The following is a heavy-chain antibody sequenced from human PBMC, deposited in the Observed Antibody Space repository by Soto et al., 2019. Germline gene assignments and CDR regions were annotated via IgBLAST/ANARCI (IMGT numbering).Heavy chain of an antibody. V-gene: IGHV4-34*01. CDR1: GGSFSGYY. Sequence: QVQLQQWGGGLLMPSETLSLTCAVYGGSFSGYYWSWIRQPPGKGLEWIGEINHSGSTNYNPSLKSRVTISVDTSKNQFSLKLSSVTAADTAVYYCARDTAKYSSSLRGRWFDPWGQGTLVTVSS. D-gene: IGHD6-13*01. J-gene: IGHJ5*02. CDR3: ARDTAKYSSSLRGRWFDP. CDR2: INHSGST.